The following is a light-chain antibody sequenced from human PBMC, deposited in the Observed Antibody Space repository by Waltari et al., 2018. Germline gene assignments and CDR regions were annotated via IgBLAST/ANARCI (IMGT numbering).Light chain of an antibody. CDR1: SSDVGGYNY. CDR3: SSYTSSSAHYV. CDR2: DVT. J-gene: IGLJ1*01. Sequence: QSALTQPASVSGSPGQSITISCTGTSSDVGGYNYVSWYQQHPGKAPKLMISDVTNRPSGVPNGLAGSKSGNTASLTISVLQAEDEADYYCSSYTSSSAHYVFGSATKVTVL. V-gene: IGLV2-14*03.